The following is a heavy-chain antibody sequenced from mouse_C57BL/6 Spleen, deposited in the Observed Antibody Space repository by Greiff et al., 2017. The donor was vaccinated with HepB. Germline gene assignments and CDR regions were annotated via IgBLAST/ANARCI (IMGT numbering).Heavy chain of an antibody. Sequence: DVKLVESEGGLVQPGSSMKLSCTASGFTFSDYYMAWVRQVPEKGLEWVANINYDGSSTYYLDSLKSRFIISRDNAKNILYLQMSSLKSEDTATYYCARDVPHYYAMDYWGQGTSVTVSS. CDR1: GFTFSDYY. J-gene: IGHJ4*01. CDR3: ARDVPHYYAMDY. D-gene: IGHD5-1*01. V-gene: IGHV5-16*01. CDR2: INYDGSST.